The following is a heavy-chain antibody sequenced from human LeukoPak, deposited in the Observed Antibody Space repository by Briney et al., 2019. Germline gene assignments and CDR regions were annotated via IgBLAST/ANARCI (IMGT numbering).Heavy chain of an antibody. CDR3: ARAPAVAGKNY. CDR1: GFIFSGYW. J-gene: IGHJ4*02. D-gene: IGHD6-19*01. Sequence: GGSLRLSCAASGFIFSGYWMTWVRQTPGKGLEWVSAISGSGGSTYYADSVKGRFTISRDNSKNTLYLQMNSLRAEDTAVYYCARAPAVAGKNYWGQGTLVTVSS. V-gene: IGHV3-23*01. CDR2: ISGSGGST.